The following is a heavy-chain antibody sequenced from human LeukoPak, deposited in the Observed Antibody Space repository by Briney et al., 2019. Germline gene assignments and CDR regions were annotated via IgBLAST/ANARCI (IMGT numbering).Heavy chain of an antibody. D-gene: IGHD3-22*01. CDR1: GYTFTSYY. J-gene: IGHJ4*02. CDR2: INPSGGST. V-gene: IGHV1-46*01. Sequence: ASVKVSCKASGYTFTSYYMHWVRQAPGQGLEWMGIINPSGGSTSYAQKFQGRVTMTRDTSTSTVYMELSSLRSEDTAVYYCATQDSSGYYDYWGPGTLVTVSS. CDR3: ATQDSSGYYDY.